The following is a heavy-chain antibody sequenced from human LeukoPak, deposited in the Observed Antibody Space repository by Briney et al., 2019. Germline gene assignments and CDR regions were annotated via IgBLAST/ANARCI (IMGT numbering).Heavy chain of an antibody. CDR1: VYILVSYG. D-gene: IGHD2-21*02. J-gene: IGHJ4*02. V-gene: IGHV1-18*01. CDR3: ARRGPRYCGGDCYSDS. Sequence: ASVNVSCKASVYILVSYGITWVRQAPAQGLEWMGWISAYNGNTNYEQKLQGRVTMTTATSTSTAYMELRSLRSDDTAVYYCARRGPRYCGGDCYSDSWGQGTLVTVSS. CDR2: ISAYNGNT.